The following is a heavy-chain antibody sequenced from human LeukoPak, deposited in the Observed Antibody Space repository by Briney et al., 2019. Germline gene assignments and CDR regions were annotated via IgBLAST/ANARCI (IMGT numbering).Heavy chain of an antibody. V-gene: IGHV3-7*01. D-gene: IGHD3-10*01. J-gene: IGHJ4*02. CDR1: GFTFSSYW. CDR3: ARDKLVGSLVDY. Sequence: PGXSLRXXCAASGFTFSSYWMSWVRQAPGKGLEWVANIKQDGSEKYYVDSVKGRFTISRDNAKNSLYLQMNRLRAEDTAVYYCARDKLVGSLVDYWGQGTLVTVSS. CDR2: IKQDGSEK.